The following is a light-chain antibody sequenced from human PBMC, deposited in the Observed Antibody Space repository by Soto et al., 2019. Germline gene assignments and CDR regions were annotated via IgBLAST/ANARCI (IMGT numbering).Light chain of an antibody. V-gene: IGLV2-14*01. CDR1: SSDVGGYNY. Sequence: QSALTQPASVSGSPGQSITISCTGTSSDVGGYNYVSWYQQHPGKAPKLMIYDVSNRPSGVSNRFSGSKSGNTASLTISGLQAEDEADYYCNSYTGSSTLVFGTGTQLTVL. CDR2: DVS. J-gene: IGLJ1*01. CDR3: NSYTGSSTLV.